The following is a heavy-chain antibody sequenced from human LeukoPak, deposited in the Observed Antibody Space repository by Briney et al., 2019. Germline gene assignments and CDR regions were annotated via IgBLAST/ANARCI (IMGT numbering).Heavy chain of an antibody. CDR1: GGTFSSYA. CDR2: IIPIFGTA. D-gene: IGHD2-21*02. CDR3: ARGGAKPMTAGWFDP. J-gene: IGHJ5*02. Sequence: ASVKVSCKASGGTFSSYAISWVRQAPGQGLEWMGGIIPIFGTANYAQKFQGRVTITTDESTSTAYMELSSLRSEDTAVYYCARGGAKPMTAGWFDPWGQGTLVTVSS. V-gene: IGHV1-69*05.